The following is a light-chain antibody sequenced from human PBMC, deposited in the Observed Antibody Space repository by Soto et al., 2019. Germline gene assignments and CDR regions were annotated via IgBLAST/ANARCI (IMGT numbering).Light chain of an antibody. CDR2: ASS. J-gene: IGKJ2*01. Sequence: DIQMTQSPSSLSASVGDRVTIPCRASQSISSYLNWYQQKPGKAPKLLIYASSRLQSGVPSRFSGSGSVTDFTLTISSLQPEDFATYYCQQSYSTPPTFGKGTKLEIK. V-gene: IGKV1-39*01. CDR3: QQSYSTPPT. CDR1: QSISSY.